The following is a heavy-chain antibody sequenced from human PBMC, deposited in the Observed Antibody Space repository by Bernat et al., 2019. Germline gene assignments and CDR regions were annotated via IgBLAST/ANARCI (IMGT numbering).Heavy chain of an antibody. V-gene: IGHV3-30-3*01. J-gene: IGHJ6*02. CDR3: ARDFPGIAVAGTLCY. D-gene: IGHD6-19*01. Sequence: QVQLVESGGGVVQPGRSLRLSCAASGFTFSSYAMHWVRQAPGKGLEWVAVISYDGSNKYYADSVKGRFTISRDNSKNTLYLQMNSLRAEDTAVYYCARDFPGIAVAGTLCYWGQGTTVTVSS. CDR2: ISYDGSNK. CDR1: GFTFSSYA.